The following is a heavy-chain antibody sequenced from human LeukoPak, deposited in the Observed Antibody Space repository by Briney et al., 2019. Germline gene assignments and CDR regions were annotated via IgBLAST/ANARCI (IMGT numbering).Heavy chain of an antibody. CDR1: GGSFSAYY. CDR3: ARDGRARYSSSWYGFDP. D-gene: IGHD6-13*01. J-gene: IGHJ5*02. Sequence: SETLSLTCAVYGGSFSAYYWSWIRQPPGKGLEWIGSIYYSGSTYYNPSLKSRVTISVDTSKNQFSLKLSSVTAADTAVYYCARDGRARYSSSWYGFDPWGQGTLVTVSS. CDR2: IYYSGST. V-gene: IGHV4-34*01.